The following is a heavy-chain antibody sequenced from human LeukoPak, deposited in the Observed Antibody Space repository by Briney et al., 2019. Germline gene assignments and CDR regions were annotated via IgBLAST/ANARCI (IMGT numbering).Heavy chain of an antibody. J-gene: IGHJ4*02. V-gene: IGHV1-2*02. CDR3: ARGRGSRTGYNGDYLDY. CDR2: INPNSGGT. CDR1: GYTFTGYY. D-gene: IGHD5-18*01. Sequence: ASVKVSCKASGYTFTGYYMHWVRQAPGQGLEWMGWINPNSGGTNYAQKFQGRVTMTRDTSISTAYMELSGLRSDDTAVYYCARGRGSRTGYNGDYLDYWGQGTLVTVSS.